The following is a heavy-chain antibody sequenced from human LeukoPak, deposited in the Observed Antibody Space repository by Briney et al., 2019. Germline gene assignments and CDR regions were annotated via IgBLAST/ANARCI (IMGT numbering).Heavy chain of an antibody. CDR2: INPNSGGT. CDR1: GYTFTGYY. D-gene: IGHD3-22*01. V-gene: IGHV1-2*02. CDR3: ARGPYDSSGYDYYYYYMDV. J-gene: IGHJ6*03. Sequence: ASVKVSCKASGYTFTGYYMHWVRQAPGQGLEWMGWINPNSGGTNYAQKFQGRVTIATDESTSTAYMELSSLRSEDTAVYYCARGPYDSSGYDYYYYYMDVWGKGTTVTVSS.